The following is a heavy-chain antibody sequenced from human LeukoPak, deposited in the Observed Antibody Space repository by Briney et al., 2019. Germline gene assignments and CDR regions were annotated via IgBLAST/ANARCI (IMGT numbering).Heavy chain of an antibody. CDR2: IYSGGST. Sequence: GGSLRLSCAASGFTVSNNYMSWVRQAPGKGLEWVALIYSGGSTYYADFVKGRFTISRDNSKNTLYLQMGSLRAEDTAVYYCAGFSHLGVWGQGTTVTVSS. CDR1: GFTVSNNY. V-gene: IGHV3-66*01. CDR3: AGFSHLGV. J-gene: IGHJ6*02.